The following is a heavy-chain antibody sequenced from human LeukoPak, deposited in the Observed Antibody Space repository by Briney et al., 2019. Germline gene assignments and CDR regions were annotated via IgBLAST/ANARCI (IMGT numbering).Heavy chain of an antibody. V-gene: IGHV3-74*01. CDR1: GFTFDDYG. CDR2: INSDGSST. J-gene: IGHJ3*02. Sequence: GGSLRLSCAASGFTFDDYGMSWVRQAPGKGLVWVSRINSDGSSTSYADSVKGRFTISRDNAKNTLYVQMNSLRAEDTAVYYCARIAVGGTRAFDIWGQGTMVTVSS. CDR3: ARIAVGGTRAFDI. D-gene: IGHD6-19*01.